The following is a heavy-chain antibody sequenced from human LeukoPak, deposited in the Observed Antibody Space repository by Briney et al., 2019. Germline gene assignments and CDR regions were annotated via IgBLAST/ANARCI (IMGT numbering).Heavy chain of an antibody. Sequence: PGGSLRLSCAASGFTFSSYAMSWVRQAPGKGLEWVSAISGSGGSTYYADSVKGRFTISRDNSKDTLYLQMNSLRDEDTAVYYCATPYSSSVYYYGMDVWGQGTTVTVSS. V-gene: IGHV3-23*01. CDR3: ATPYSSSVYYYGMDV. CDR1: GFTFSSYA. CDR2: ISGSGGST. D-gene: IGHD6-13*01. J-gene: IGHJ6*02.